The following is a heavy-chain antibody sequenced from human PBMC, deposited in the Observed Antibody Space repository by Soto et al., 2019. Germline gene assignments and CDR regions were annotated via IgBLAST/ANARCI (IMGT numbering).Heavy chain of an antibody. CDR2: INDYNDKT. CDR3: ARNPLVVVPGATSSWYFDL. CDR1: GYTFTSYG. Sequence: QVQLLQSGAEVKKPGASVKVSCKASGYTFTSYGLSWVRQAPGQWLAWLGWINDYNDKTNFAQNYQCRVTMTTDTSPSTVYIALRSRRSDEPAVYDCARNPLVVVPGATSSWYFDLCGRGTLVTV. V-gene: IGHV1-18*01. J-gene: IGHJ2*01. D-gene: IGHD2-2*01.